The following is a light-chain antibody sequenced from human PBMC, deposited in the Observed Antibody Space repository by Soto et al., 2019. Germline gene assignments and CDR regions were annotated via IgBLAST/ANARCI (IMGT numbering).Light chain of an antibody. CDR1: QSVLYDSNNKNY. CDR3: QQYYSIPKT. Sequence: DIVMTQYPDSLAVSLGERATINCKSSQSVLYDSNNKNYLAWYQQKPGQPPKLLIYWASTRESGVPDRFSGTGSGTDFTLTISSLQAEDVAVYYCQQYYSIPKTFGQGTKVDIK. CDR2: WAS. V-gene: IGKV4-1*01. J-gene: IGKJ1*01.